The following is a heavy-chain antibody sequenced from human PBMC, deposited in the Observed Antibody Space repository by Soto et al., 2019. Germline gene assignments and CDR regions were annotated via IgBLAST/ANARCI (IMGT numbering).Heavy chain of an antibody. J-gene: IGHJ6*02. V-gene: IGHV4-39*01. CDR1: GDSIRSSSY. CDR2: IYSTGNT. D-gene: IGHD6-13*01. Sequence: QLQLQESGPGLVKPSETLSLTCTVSGDSIRSSSYWGWIRQAPGKGLEWIGSIYSTGNTYYNPSLNSQVTISVDTSKNQFSLNVISVTAADTAVYYCRRSSRYSTDVWGQGTTVTVSS. CDR3: RRSSRYSTDV.